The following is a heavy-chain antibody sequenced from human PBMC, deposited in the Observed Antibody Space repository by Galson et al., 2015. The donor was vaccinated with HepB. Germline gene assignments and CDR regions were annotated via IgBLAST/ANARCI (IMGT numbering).Heavy chain of an antibody. CDR2: TYYRSKWYN. Sequence: CAISGDSVSSNSAAWNWIRQSPSRGLEWLGRTYYRSKWYNDYAVSVKSRITINPDTSKNQFSLQLNSVTPEDTAVYYCARHTMIEQDESAFDIWGQGTMVTVSS. J-gene: IGHJ3*02. D-gene: IGHD3-22*01. CDR1: GDSVSSNSAA. CDR3: ARHTMIEQDESAFDI. V-gene: IGHV6-1*01.